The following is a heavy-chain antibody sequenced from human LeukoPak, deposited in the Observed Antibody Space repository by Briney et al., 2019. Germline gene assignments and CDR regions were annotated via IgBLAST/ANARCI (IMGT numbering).Heavy chain of an antibody. CDR1: GGSISSYY. Sequence: PSETLSLTCAVSGGSISSYYWSWIRQPAGKGLEWIGRIYTSGSTNYNPSLKSRVTMSVDTSKNQFSLKLSSVTAADTAVYYCARVYHYDFWSTDYYYYMDVWGKGTTVTVSS. J-gene: IGHJ6*03. CDR3: ARVYHYDFWSTDYYYYMDV. V-gene: IGHV4-4*07. CDR2: IYTSGST. D-gene: IGHD3-3*01.